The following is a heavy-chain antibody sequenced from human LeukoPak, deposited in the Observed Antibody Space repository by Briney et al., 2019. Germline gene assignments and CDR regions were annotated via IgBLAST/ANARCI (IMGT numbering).Heavy chain of an antibody. CDR2: ISATGSPI. J-gene: IGHJ4*02. D-gene: IGHD2-21*02. CDR3: ARSMTSAFYFDI. Sequence: PGGSLRLSCAASGFTFSDYSMTWVRQAPGKGLEWVSYISATGSPIYYSDSVKGRFTISRDNAKNSLYLQMDSLGAEDTAVYYCARSMTSAFYFDIWGRGTLVTVSS. V-gene: IGHV3-48*01. CDR1: GFTFSDYS.